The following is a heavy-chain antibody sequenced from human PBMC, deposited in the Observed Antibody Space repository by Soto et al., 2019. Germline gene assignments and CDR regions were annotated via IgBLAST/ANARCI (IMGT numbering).Heavy chain of an antibody. CDR2: IIPIFGTA. Sequence: SVKVYCKASLAPFSTYAISCVRQSPGRVLEWMGGIIPIFGTANYAQKFQGRVTITADKSTSTAYMELSSLRSEDTAVYYCARGGDIAAAGDYYYYGMDVWGQGTTVTVSS. CDR1: LAPFSTYA. D-gene: IGHD6-13*01. J-gene: IGHJ6*02. CDR3: ARGGDIAAAGDYYYYGMDV. V-gene: IGHV1-69*06.